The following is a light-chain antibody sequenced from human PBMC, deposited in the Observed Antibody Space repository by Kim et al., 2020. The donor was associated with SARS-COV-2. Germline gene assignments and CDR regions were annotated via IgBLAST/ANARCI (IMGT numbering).Light chain of an antibody. Sequence: ALSVALGQTVRITCQGDRLRSYYASWYQQKPGQAPVLVFYGKNSRPSGIPDRFSGSSSGNTASLTITGAQAEDEADYYCNSRDSSGFGGGTKLTVL. CDR2: GKN. CDR1: RLRSYY. V-gene: IGLV3-19*01. J-gene: IGLJ3*02. CDR3: NSRDSSG.